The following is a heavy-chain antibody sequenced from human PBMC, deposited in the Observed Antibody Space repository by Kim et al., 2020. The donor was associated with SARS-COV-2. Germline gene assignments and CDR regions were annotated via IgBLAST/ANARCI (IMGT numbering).Heavy chain of an antibody. Sequence: TNYAQKLQGRVTMTTDTSTSTAYMGLRGLRSDDTAVYYCARDPYDWSADVWGQGTTVTVSS. V-gene: IGHV1-18*01. J-gene: IGHJ6*02. D-gene: IGHD3-9*01. CDR2: T. CDR3: ARDPYDWSADV.